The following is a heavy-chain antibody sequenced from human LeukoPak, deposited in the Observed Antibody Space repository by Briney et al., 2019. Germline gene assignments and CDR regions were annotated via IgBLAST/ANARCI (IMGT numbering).Heavy chain of an antibody. Sequence: GGSLRLSCAASGFTFSSFAMSWVRQAPGKGLEWVANIKQDGSEKYYVDSVKGRFTISRDNAKNSLYLQMNSLRAEDTAVYYCARCSVVPFDYWGQGTLVTVSS. CDR3: ARCSVVPFDY. V-gene: IGHV3-7*01. CDR2: IKQDGSEK. CDR1: GFTFSSFA. J-gene: IGHJ4*02. D-gene: IGHD4-23*01.